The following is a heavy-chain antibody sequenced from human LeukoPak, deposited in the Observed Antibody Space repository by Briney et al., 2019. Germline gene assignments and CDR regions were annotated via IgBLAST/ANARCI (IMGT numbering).Heavy chain of an antibody. V-gene: IGHV3-20*04. CDR1: GFTFDDYG. D-gene: IGHD6-13*01. CDR3: AREKAAAGTKGAFDI. Sequence: PGGSLRLSCAASGFTFDDYGMSWVRQAPGKGLEWVSGINWNGGSTGYADSVKGRFTISRDNAKNSLYLQMNSLRAEDTALYYCAREKAAAGTKGAFDIWGQGTMVTVSS. CDR2: INWNGGST. J-gene: IGHJ3*02.